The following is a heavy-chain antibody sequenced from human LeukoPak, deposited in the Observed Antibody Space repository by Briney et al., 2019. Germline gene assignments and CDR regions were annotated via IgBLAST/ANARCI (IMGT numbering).Heavy chain of an antibody. J-gene: IGHJ4*02. CDR1: GYTFTGYY. Sequence: ASVKVSCKASGYTFTGYYMHWVRQAPGQGLKLMGRINPNSGGTNYAQKFQGRVTMTRDTSISTAYMELSRLRSDDTAVYYCARDRRVKLPVAAAGLTTIDYWGQGTLVAVSS. CDR2: INPNSGGT. CDR3: ARDRRVKLPVAAAGLTTIDY. D-gene: IGHD6-13*01. V-gene: IGHV1-2*06.